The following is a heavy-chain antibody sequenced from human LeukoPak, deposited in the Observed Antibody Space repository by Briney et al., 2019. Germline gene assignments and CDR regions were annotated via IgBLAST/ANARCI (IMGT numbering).Heavy chain of an antibody. CDR3: ARDSGYSSGRSDYYCEY. Sequence: ASVKVSCKASGYTFTAYYMHWVRQAPGQGLEWMGWINPKSGGTNYAQNFQGRVTMTRDTSISTAYMELSRLRFDDTAVYYCARDSGYSSGRSDYYCEYWGQGTLVTVSS. D-gene: IGHD6-19*01. V-gene: IGHV1-2*02. J-gene: IGHJ4*02. CDR2: INPKSGGT. CDR1: GYTFTAYY.